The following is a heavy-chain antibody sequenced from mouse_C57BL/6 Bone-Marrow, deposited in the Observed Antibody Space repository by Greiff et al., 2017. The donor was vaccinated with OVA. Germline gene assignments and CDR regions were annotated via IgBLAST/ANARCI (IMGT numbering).Heavy chain of an antibody. Sequence: EVQRVESGGGLVKPGGSLKLSCAASGFTFSSYAMSWVRQTPEKRLEWVATISDGGSYTYYPDNVKGRFTISRDNAKNNLYLQMSHLKSEDTAMYYCASYSNYAYWGQGTTLTVSS. CDR1: GFTFSSYA. J-gene: IGHJ2*01. D-gene: IGHD2-5*01. CDR2: ISDGGSYT. V-gene: IGHV5-4*01. CDR3: ASYSNYAY.